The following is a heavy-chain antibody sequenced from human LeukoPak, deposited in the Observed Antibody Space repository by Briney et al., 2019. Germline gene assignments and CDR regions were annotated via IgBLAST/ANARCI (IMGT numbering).Heavy chain of an antibody. CDR2: IYYSGST. CDR1: GGSISSSSYY. Sequence: ASETLSLTCTVSGGSISSSSYYWGWIRQPPGKGLEWIGSIYYSGSTYYNPSLKSRVTISVDTSKNQFSLKPSSVTAADTAVYYCARPRITIFGVVIDAFDIWGQGTMVTVSS. D-gene: IGHD3-3*01. J-gene: IGHJ3*02. V-gene: IGHV4-39*01. CDR3: ARPRITIFGVVIDAFDI.